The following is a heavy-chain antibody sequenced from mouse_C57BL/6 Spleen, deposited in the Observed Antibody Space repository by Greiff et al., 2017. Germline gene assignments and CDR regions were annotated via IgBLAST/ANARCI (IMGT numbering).Heavy chain of an antibody. CDR1: GYAFSSSW. J-gene: IGHJ1*03. CDR3: ARWDRYDGAWYFDV. CDR2: IYPGDGDT. V-gene: IGHV1-82*01. Sequence: QVQLQQSGPELVKPGASVKISCKASGYAFSSSWMNWVKQRPGKGLEWIGRIYPGDGDTNYNGKFKGKATLTADKSSSTAYMQLSSLTSEDSAVYFCARWDRYDGAWYFDVWGTGTTVTVSS. D-gene: IGHD2-12*01.